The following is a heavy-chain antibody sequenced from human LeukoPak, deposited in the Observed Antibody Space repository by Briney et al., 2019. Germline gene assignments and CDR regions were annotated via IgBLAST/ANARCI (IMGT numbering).Heavy chain of an antibody. J-gene: IGHJ3*02. CDR3: AKDHSAYDAFDI. CDR2: ISGSGGSP. CDR1: GFTFSSNG. V-gene: IGHV3-23*01. Sequence: PGGSLRLSCAASGFTFSSNGMSWVRQAPGRGLGWVSVISGSGGSPDYTDSVKGRFTISRDNSKNTLYLQMNSLRAEDTAVYYCAKDHSAYDAFDIWGQGTMVTVSS.